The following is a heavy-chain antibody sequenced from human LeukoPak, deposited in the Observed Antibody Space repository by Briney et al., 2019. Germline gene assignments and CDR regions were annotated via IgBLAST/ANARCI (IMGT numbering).Heavy chain of an antibody. V-gene: IGHV3-30-3*01. D-gene: IGHD6-13*01. CDR1: GFTFSSYA. Sequence: GGSLRLSCAASGFTFSSYAMHWVRQAPGKGLEWVAVISYDGSNKYYADSVKGRFTISRDNSKNTLYLQMNSLRAEDTAVYYCARDIAGDAFDIWGQGTMVTVSS. CDR3: ARDIAGDAFDI. J-gene: IGHJ3*02. CDR2: ISYDGSNK.